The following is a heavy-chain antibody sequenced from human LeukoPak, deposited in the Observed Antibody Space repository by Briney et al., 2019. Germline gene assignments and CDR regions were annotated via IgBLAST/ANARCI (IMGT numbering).Heavy chain of an antibody. CDR1: GFTFSSYA. V-gene: IGHV3-23*01. CDR3: AKRAVAGAYFDY. D-gene: IGHD6-19*01. J-gene: IGHJ4*02. Sequence: GGSLRLSCAASGFTFSSYALSWVRQAPGKGLEWISGISGSGGSTYYADSVKGRVALSRDNSKNTLYLQMNSLRAEDTAVYYCAKRAVAGAYFDYWGQGTLVTVSS. CDR2: ISGSGGST.